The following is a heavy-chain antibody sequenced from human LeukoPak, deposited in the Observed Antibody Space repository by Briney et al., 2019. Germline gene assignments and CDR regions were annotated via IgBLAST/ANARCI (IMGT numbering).Heavy chain of an antibody. Sequence: PGGSLRLSCAASGFTVSSNYMSWVRQAPGKGLEWVSVIYSGGSTYYADSVKGRFTISRDNSKNTLYLQMNSLRAEDTAVYYCARGSPYCSGGSCYGGGYFDYWGQGTLVTVSS. CDR1: GFTVSSNY. V-gene: IGHV3-66*01. CDR2: IYSGGST. CDR3: ARGSPYCSGGSCYGGGYFDY. J-gene: IGHJ4*02. D-gene: IGHD2-15*01.